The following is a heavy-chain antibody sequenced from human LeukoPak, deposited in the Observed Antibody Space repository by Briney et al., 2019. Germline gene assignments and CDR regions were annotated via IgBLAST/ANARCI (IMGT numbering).Heavy chain of an antibody. CDR2: IRFDGTTK. D-gene: IGHD2-21*02. J-gene: IGHJ4*01. V-gene: IGHV3-30*02. CDR3: TKDSVVTIDY. CDR1: GFIFSDYG. Sequence: GESLRLSCEVSGFIFSDYGMHWVRQSPAKGLEWLAYIRFDGTTKYYADSVKGRFTISRDNSKNTVSLQMDSLTSDDTALYYCTKDSVVTIDYWGHGTLVTVSS.